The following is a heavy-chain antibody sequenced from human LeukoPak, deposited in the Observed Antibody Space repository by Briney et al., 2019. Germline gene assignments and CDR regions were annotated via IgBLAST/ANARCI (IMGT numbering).Heavy chain of an antibody. CDR1: GGSVSSGSYY. Sequence: SETLSLTCTVSGGSVSSGSYYWSWLRPPPGKGLEWIGYIYYSGSTNYNPSLKSRVTISVDTSKNQFSLKLSSVTAADTAVYYCARGPVVAATRGLFDWGQGTLVTVSS. D-gene: IGHD2-15*01. CDR2: IYYSGST. CDR3: ARGPVVAATRGLFD. V-gene: IGHV4-61*01. J-gene: IGHJ4*02.